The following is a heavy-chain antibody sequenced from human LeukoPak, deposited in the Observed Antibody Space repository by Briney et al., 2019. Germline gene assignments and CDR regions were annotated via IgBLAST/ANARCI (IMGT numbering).Heavy chain of an antibody. J-gene: IGHJ4*02. CDR3: AKDLLAKLRCFDY. V-gene: IGHV3-23*01. D-gene: IGHD4-23*01. Sequence: PGRSLRLSCAASGFTFNTYGMNWVRQAPGKGLEWVSAISGSGGSTYYADSVKGGFTISRDNSKNTLYLQMNSLRAEDTAVYYCAKDLLAKLRCFDYWGQGTLVSVSS. CDR1: GFTFNTYG. CDR2: ISGSGGST.